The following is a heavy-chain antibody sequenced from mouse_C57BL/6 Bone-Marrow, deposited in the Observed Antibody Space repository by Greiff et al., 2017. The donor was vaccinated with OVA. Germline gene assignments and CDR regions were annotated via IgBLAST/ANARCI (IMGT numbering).Heavy chain of an antibody. CDR1: GYTFTSYW. Sequence: QVQLQQPGAELVKPGASVKMSCKASGYTFTSYWITWVKQRPGQGLEWIGDIYPGSGSTNYNGKFKGKATLTADKSYSTAYMQLSSLTSEDSAVYFCARSVDGLLFAYWGQGTLVTVSA. D-gene: IGHD2-3*01. J-gene: IGHJ3*01. CDR2: IYPGSGST. CDR3: ARSVDGLLFAY. V-gene: IGHV1-55*01.